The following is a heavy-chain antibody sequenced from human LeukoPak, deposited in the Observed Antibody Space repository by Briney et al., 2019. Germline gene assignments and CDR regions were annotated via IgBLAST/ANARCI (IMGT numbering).Heavy chain of an antibody. V-gene: IGHV3-23*01. J-gene: IGHJ4*02. CDR2: TSGSGGST. D-gene: IGHD3-10*01. CDR3: AKDKTPLWFGEVDY. CDR1: GFTFSSYA. Sequence: GGSLRLSCAASGFTFSSYAMSWVRQAPGKGLEWVSATSGSGGSTYYADSVKGRFTISRDNSKNTLYLQMNSLRAEDTAVYYCAKDKTPLWFGEVDYWGQGTLVTVSS.